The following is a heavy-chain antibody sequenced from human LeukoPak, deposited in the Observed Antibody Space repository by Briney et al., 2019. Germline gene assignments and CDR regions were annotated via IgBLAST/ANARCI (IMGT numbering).Heavy chain of an antibody. CDR1: GYTFTSYD. D-gene: IGHD3-22*01. V-gene: IGHV1-8*01. Sequence: ASVKVSCKASGYTFTSYDINWVRQATGQGLEWMGWMNPNSGNTGYAQKFQGRVTMTRNTSISTAYMELSSLRAEDMAVYYCARASLSRGYDYWGQGTLVTVSS. J-gene: IGHJ4*02. CDR2: MNPNSGNT. CDR3: ARASLSRGYDY.